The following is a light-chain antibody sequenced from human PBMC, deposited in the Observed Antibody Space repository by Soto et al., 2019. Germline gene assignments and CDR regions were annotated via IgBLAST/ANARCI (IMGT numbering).Light chain of an antibody. CDR2: EVS. J-gene: IGLJ3*02. V-gene: IGLV2-14*01. CDR3: RSFTSINTWV. Sequence: QSALTQPASVSGSPGQSITISCTGTSSDVGGYNYVSWYQQHPGKAPKLMIYEVSNRPSGVSNRFSGSKSGNTASLTISGLQTEAEADYYCRSFTSINTWVFGGGTKLTVL. CDR1: SSDVGGYNY.